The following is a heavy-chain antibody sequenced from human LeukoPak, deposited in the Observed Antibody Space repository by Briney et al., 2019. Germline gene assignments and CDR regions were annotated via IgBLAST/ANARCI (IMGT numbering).Heavy chain of an antibody. Sequence: ETLSLTCAVSGDSMSSHNWWSWVRQGPGKGLVWVSRINPDGSRTDYAESVKGRFTISRDNAKNTLSLEMNSLGDEDTAVYYCSRDFNGRNDFWGQGTLVTVSS. J-gene: IGHJ4*02. CDR1: GDSMSSHNW. D-gene: IGHD1-14*01. CDR2: INPDGSRT. V-gene: IGHV3-74*01. CDR3: SRDFNGRNDF.